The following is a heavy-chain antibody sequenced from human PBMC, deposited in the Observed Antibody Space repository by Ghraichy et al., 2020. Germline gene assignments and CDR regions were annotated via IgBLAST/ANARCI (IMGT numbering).Heavy chain of an antibody. CDR3: AKGFYDRSAYYDTDFFAI. V-gene: IGHV3-30*18. D-gene: IGHD3-22*01. CDR1: GFSFSSHG. J-gene: IGHJ3*02. CDR2: KSYDGSNT. Sequence: GGSLRLSCAASGFSFSSHGIYWVRQAPGKGLECVAVKSYDGSNTYYADSVRGRFTVSRDNSKNTLYLQMNDLRAEDTALYYCAKGFYDRSAYYDTDFFAIWGQGPMVSVS.